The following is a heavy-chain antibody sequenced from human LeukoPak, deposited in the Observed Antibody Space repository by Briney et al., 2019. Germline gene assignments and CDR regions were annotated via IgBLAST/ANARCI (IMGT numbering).Heavy chain of an antibody. D-gene: IGHD6-13*01. V-gene: IGHV4-39*07. CDR3: ARAAGTLSY. Sequence: SETLSLTCTVSGGSIGSSNYYWVWIRQPPGKGLEWIGSIYYSGSTNYNPSLKSRVTISVDTSKNQFSLKLSSVTAADTAIYYCARAAGTLSYWGQGTLVTVSS. J-gene: IGHJ4*02. CDR2: IYYSGST. CDR1: GGSIGSSNYY.